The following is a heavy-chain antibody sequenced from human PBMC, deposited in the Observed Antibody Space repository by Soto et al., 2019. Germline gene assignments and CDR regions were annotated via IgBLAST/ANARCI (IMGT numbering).Heavy chain of an antibody. V-gene: IGHV3-30*03. CDR2: VANDGSNQ. D-gene: IGHD6-13*01. CDR1: GFTFSSYG. J-gene: IGHJ4*02. Sequence: QVQLVESGGGVVQPGRSLRLSCAASGFTFSSYGMQWVRQSPGEGPEWVAIVANDGSNQYYAESVKGRFTISRDNSKTTVFLEMDSLRPEATAVYYCARSSGGSSWYPPDCWGQGTLVTVSS. CDR3: ARSSGGSSWYPPDC.